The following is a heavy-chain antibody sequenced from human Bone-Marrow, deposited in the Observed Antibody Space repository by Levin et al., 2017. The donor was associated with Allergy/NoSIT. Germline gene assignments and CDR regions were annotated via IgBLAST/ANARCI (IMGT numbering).Heavy chain of an antibody. CDR2: IYSGGST. CDR3: ARARLLHDIPGWVYFDY. D-gene: IGHD3-9*01. V-gene: IGHV3-53*01. CDR1: GFTVSSNY. Sequence: GGSLRLSCAASGFTVSSNYMSWVRQAPGKGLEWVSVIYSGGSTYYADSVKGRFTISRDNSKNTLYLQMNSLRAEDTAVYYCARARLLHDIPGWVYFDYWGQGTLVTVSS. J-gene: IGHJ4*02.